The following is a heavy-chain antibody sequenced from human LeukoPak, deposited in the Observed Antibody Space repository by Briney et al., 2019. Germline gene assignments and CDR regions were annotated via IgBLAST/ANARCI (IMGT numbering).Heavy chain of an antibody. CDR3: ARDSGPFNGMDV. V-gene: IGHV1-3*01. J-gene: IGHJ6*02. D-gene: IGHD5-12*01. CDR1: GYTFTSYA. Sequence: ASVKVSCKASGYTFTSYAMHWVRQAPGQRLEWMGWINAGNGNTKYSQKFQGRVTITRDTSASTAYMELSSLRSEDTAVYYCARDSGPFNGMDVWGQGTTVTVSS. CDR2: INAGNGNT.